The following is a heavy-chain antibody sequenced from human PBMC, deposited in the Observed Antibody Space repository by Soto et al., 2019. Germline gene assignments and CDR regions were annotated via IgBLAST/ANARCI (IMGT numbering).Heavy chain of an antibody. CDR2: IYYSGST. J-gene: IGHJ6*02. D-gene: IGHD2-2*01. CDR3: ARVPTHCNISTCYPYYYGMDV. CDR1: GGSISSYY. V-gene: IGHV4-59*01. Sequence: SETLSLTCTVSGGSISSYYWDWIRRPPGKGLEWIGYIYYSGSTNYNPSLKSRVTISVDMSKNQFSLRLSSVTAADTAVYYCARVPTHCNISTCYPYYYGMDVWGQGTTVTVSS.